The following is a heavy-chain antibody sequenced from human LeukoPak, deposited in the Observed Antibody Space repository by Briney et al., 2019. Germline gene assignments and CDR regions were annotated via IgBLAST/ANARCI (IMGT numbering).Heavy chain of an antibody. CDR3: AREVGVGLDWFDP. D-gene: IGHD3-10*01. J-gene: IGHJ5*02. CDR2: FYTSGST. CDR1: GGSISSGSYY. Sequence: PSETLSLTCTVSGGSISSGSYYWSWIRQPAGQGLEWIGRFYTSGSTNYNPSLKSRVTISVDTSKNEFSLQLRSVTAADTAVYYCAREVGVGLDWFDPWGQGTPLTVSS. V-gene: IGHV4-61*02.